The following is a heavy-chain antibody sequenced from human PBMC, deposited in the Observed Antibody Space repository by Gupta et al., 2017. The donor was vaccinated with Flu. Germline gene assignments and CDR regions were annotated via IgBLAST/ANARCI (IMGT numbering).Heavy chain of an antibody. CDR3: ATDFYGDYVTGYFQH. J-gene: IGHJ1*01. D-gene: IGHD4-17*01. V-gene: IGHV1-69*08. CDR1: GGTFSSYT. CDR2: IIPILGIA. Sequence: QVQLVQSGAEVKKPGSSVKVSCKASGGTFSSYTISWVRQAPGQGLEWMGRIIPILGIANYAQKFQGRVTITADKSTSTAYMELSSLRSEDTAVYYCATDFYGDYVTGYFQHWGQGTLVTVSS.